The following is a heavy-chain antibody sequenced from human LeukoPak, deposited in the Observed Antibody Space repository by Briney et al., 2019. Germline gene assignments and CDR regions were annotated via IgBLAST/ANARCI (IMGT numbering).Heavy chain of an antibody. V-gene: IGHV1-2*02. CDR2: INPNGGGT. Sequence: GASVKVSCKASGYTFTGNFIHWVRQAPGQGLEWVGWINPNGGGTNYAQKFQGRVTMTRDTSISTAYMELSRLRSDDTAVYYCAREGQQLVLGWFDPWGQGTLVTVSS. CDR1: GYTFTGNF. J-gene: IGHJ5*02. D-gene: IGHD6-13*01. CDR3: AREGQQLVLGWFDP.